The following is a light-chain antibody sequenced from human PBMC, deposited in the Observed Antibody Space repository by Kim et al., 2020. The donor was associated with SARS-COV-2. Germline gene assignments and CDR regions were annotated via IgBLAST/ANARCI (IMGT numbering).Light chain of an antibody. Sequence: KVPNSAPGSNPTTGAGYEVHWYQQLPATAPNLLIYNNYRRPSGVPDRFSGSTSATSASLAITWLQAEDEAVYYCQSYDTGLSGIIFGGGTQLTVL. CDR2: NNY. J-gene: IGLJ2*01. V-gene: IGLV1-40*01. CDR1: NPTTGAGYE. CDR3: QSYDTGLSGII.